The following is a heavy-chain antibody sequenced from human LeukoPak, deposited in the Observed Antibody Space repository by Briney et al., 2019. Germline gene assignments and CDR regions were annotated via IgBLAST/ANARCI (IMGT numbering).Heavy chain of an antibody. Sequence: GASVKVSCKASGYTFTGYYMHWVRQAPGQGLERMGWINPNSGGTNYAQKFQGRVTMTRDTSISTAYMELSRLRSDDTAVYYCARRSSGWHPSDYWGQGTLVTVSS. D-gene: IGHD6-19*01. V-gene: IGHV1-2*02. CDR2: INPNSGGT. CDR1: GYTFTGYY. CDR3: ARRSSGWHPSDY. J-gene: IGHJ4*02.